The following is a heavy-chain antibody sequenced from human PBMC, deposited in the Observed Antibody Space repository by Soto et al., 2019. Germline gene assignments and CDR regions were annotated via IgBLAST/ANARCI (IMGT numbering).Heavy chain of an antibody. V-gene: IGHV3-72*01. J-gene: IGHJ4*02. D-gene: IGHD1-26*01. Sequence: GGSLRLSCAASGFTFSDYYMDWVRQVPGKGLEWVGRSRNKANSYNTEYAASVKGRFSISRDGSKDSMYLQMNSLKTEDTAVYYCARDTGESYDYWGQGALVTVSS. CDR3: ARDTGESYDY. CDR2: SRNKANSYNT. CDR1: GFTFSDYY.